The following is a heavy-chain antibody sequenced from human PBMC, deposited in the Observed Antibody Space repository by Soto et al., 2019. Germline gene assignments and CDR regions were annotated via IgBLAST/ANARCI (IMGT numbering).Heavy chain of an antibody. CDR1: GFTFSSYG. J-gene: IGHJ6*02. V-gene: IGHV3-30*18. Sequence: QVQLVESGGGVVQPGRSLRLSCAASGFTFSSYGMHWVRQAPGKGLEWVAVISYDGSNKYYADSVKGRFTISRDNSKNMXXLQMNSLRAEDTAVYYCAKVDSSGWYRYYYYGMDVWGQGTTVTVSS. CDR3: AKVDSSGWYRYYYYGMDV. D-gene: IGHD6-19*01. CDR2: ISYDGSNK.